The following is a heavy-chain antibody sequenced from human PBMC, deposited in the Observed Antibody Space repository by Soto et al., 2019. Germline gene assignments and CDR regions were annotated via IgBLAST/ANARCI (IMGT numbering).Heavy chain of an antibody. CDR3: ARDGRGYGDPDYGMDV. D-gene: IGHD4-17*01. V-gene: IGHV1-69*01. CDR2: IIPIFGTA. Sequence: QVQLVQSGAEVKKPGSSVKVSCKASGGIFSSYAISWVRQAPGQGLEWMGGIIPIFGTANYAQKFQGRVTITADESTSTAYMELSSLRSEYTAVYYCARDGRGYGDPDYGMDVWGQGTTVTVSS. CDR1: GGIFSSYA. J-gene: IGHJ6*02.